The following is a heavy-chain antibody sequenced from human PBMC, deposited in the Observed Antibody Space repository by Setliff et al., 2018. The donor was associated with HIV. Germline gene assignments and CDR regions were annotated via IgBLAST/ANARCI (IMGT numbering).Heavy chain of an antibody. CDR1: GYSFISYW. CDR2: IYPGDSDT. J-gene: IGHJ6*03. V-gene: IGHV5-51*01. Sequence: GESLKISCKGSGYSFISYWIGWVRQVPGKGLEWMGIIYPGDSDTKYSPSFQGQVTISADKSISTAYLQWSSLKASDTAMYYCARQPGRAAMGRENYYYYYMDVWGKGTTVTVSS. D-gene: IGHD2-2*01. CDR3: ARQPGRAAMGRENYYYYYMDV.